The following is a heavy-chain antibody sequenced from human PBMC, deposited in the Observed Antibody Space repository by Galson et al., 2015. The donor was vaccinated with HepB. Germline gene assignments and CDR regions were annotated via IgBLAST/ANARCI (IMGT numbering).Heavy chain of an antibody. J-gene: IGHJ3*02. CDR1: GGSFSGYY. CDR2: INHSGST. CDR3: ASETPGAFGRAFDI. D-gene: IGHD3-10*01. Sequence: ETLSLTCAVYGGSFSGYYWSWIRQPPGKGLEWIGEINHSGSTNYNPSLKSRVTISVDTSKNQFSLKLSSVTAADTAVYYCASETPGAFGRAFDIWGQGTMVTVSS. V-gene: IGHV4-34*01.